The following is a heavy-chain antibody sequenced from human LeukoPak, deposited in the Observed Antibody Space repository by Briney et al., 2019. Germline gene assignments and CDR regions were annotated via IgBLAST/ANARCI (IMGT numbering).Heavy chain of an antibody. V-gene: IGHV1-69*13. Sequence: ASVKVSCKASGGTFSSYAISWVRQAPGQGLEWMGGIIPIFGTANYAQKFQGRVTITADESTSTAYMELSSLRSEDTAVYYCVRDTRGAAAADDPFDVWGQGTLVTVSS. D-gene: IGHD6-13*01. J-gene: IGHJ3*01. CDR2: IIPIFGTA. CDR3: VRDTRGAAAADDPFDV. CDR1: GGTFSSYA.